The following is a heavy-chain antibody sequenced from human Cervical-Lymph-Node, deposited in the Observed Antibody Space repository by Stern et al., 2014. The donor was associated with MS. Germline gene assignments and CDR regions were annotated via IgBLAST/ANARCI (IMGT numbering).Heavy chain of an antibody. V-gene: IGHV4-59*01. CDR3: ASIQLWSKSFDY. Sequence: QLQLQESGPGLVTPSENLSLNCTVSHVSIGLFHWSRIRQPPGRGLEWIRYVYYSGSTDYNPSLKSRVTMAVDTSKSQFSLKLSSLTAADTAVYYCASIQLWSKSFDYWGRGTLVTVSS. J-gene: IGHJ4*02. D-gene: IGHD1-1*01. CDR1: HVSIGLFH. CDR2: VYYSGST.